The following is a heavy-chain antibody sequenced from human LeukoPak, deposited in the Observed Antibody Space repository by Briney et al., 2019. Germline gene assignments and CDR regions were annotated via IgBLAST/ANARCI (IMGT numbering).Heavy chain of an antibody. D-gene: IGHD3-22*01. Sequence: GASVKVSCKTSGYTFTGHYMFWVRQAPGQGLEWMGWIQHNNGATKYAQKFQGRVTMTRDTSISTIYMELGRLTSDDTAVYYCVRASRTGDDASGYSPFDYWGQGTLVTVSS. J-gene: IGHJ4*02. CDR3: VRASRTGDDASGYSPFDY. V-gene: IGHV1-2*02. CDR2: IQHNNGAT. CDR1: GYTFTGHY.